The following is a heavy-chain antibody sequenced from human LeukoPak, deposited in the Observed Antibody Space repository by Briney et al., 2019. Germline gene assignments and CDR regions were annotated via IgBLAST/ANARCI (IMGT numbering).Heavy chain of an antibody. D-gene: IGHD3-10*01. V-gene: IGHV1-2*02. CDR3: AREDRRGGELLWFGELFSVAFDI. J-gene: IGHJ3*02. Sequence: ASVKVSCKASGYTFTGYYVHWVRQAPGQGLEWMGWINPNSGGTNYAQKFQGRVTMTRDTSISTAYMELSRLRSDDTAVYYCAREDRRGGELLWFGELFSVAFDIWGQGTMVTVSS. CDR2: INPNSGGT. CDR1: GYTFTGYY.